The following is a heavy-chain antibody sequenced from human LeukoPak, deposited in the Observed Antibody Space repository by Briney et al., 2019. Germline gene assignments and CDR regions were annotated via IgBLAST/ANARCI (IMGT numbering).Heavy chain of an antibody. CDR3: ARSVYWSLDY. V-gene: IGHV3-23*01. D-gene: IGHD1-1*01. CDR1: GFIFNTNG. CDR2: IAGGDEST. J-gene: IGHJ4*02. Sequence: GGSLRLSCAISGFIFNTNGMNWVRQGPGKGLEWLATIAGGDESTYYADSVKGRFAISRGNSKNTVFLHMNSLRVEDTAVYYCARSVYWSLDYWAREPRSPSLQ.